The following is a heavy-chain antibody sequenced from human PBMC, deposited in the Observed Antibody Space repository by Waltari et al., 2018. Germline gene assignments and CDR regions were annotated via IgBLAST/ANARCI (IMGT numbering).Heavy chain of an antibody. CDR1: GGHISSGGYS. CDR2: ISHSGGT. V-gene: IGHV4-30-2*01. Sequence: QLQLQESGSGLVKPSQTLSLTRAVSGGHISSGGYSWSWIRQPPGKGLGWIGYISHSGGTFYNPSLKSRVTISVDRSKNQFSLKLSSVTAADTAVYYCARDGGMGSGYFDYWGQGTLVTVSS. CDR3: ARDGGMGSGYFDY. J-gene: IGHJ4*02. D-gene: IGHD3-10*01.